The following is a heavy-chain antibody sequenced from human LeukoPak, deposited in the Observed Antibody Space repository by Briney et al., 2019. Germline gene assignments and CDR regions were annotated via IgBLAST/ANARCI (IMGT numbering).Heavy chain of an antibody. CDR1: GFTFSSYS. V-gene: IGHV3-48*01. Sequence: GGSLRLSCAASGFTFSSYSMNWVRQAPGKGLEWVSYISSSSSTIYYADSVKGRFTISRDNAKNPLYLQMNSLRAEDTAVYYCARGTYYYDSSGYGYWGQGTLVTVSS. D-gene: IGHD3-22*01. J-gene: IGHJ4*02. CDR2: ISSSSSTI. CDR3: ARGTYYYDSSGYGY.